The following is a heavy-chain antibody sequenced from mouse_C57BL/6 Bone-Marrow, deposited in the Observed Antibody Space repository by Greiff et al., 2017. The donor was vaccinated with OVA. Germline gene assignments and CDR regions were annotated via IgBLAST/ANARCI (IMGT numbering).Heavy chain of an antibody. Sequence: VQLQESGAELARPGASVKLSCKASGYTFTSYGISWVKQRTGQGLEWIGEIYPRSGNTYYNEKFKGKATLTADKSSSTAYMELRSLTSEDSAVYFCARKASGYYYAMDYWGQGTSVTVSS. V-gene: IGHV1-81*01. CDR1: GYTFTSYG. CDR3: ARKASGYYYAMDY. D-gene: IGHD3-1*01. CDR2: IYPRSGNT. J-gene: IGHJ4*01.